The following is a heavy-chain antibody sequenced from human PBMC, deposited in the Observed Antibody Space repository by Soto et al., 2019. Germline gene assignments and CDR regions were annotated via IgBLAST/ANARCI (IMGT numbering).Heavy chain of an antibody. D-gene: IGHD3-16*02. Sequence: SETLSLTCTVSGGSVSSGSDYWSWIRQPPGKGLEWIGYIYYSGSTNYNPALKSRVTISVDTSKNQFSLKLSSVTAADTAVYYCAGYITFGGVIVSPDAFDIWGQGTMVTVSS. V-gene: IGHV4-61*01. CDR1: GGSVSSGSDY. CDR3: AGYITFGGVIVSPDAFDI. J-gene: IGHJ3*02. CDR2: IYYSGST.